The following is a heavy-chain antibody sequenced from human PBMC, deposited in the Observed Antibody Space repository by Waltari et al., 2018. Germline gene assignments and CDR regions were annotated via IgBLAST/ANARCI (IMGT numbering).Heavy chain of an antibody. D-gene: IGHD2-21*02. CDR2: IKQDGSEK. V-gene: IGHV3-7*01. CDR1: GFTFSSYW. J-gene: IGHJ4*02. Sequence: EVQLVESGGGLVQPGGSLRLSCAASGFTFSSYWRSWVRQAPGKGLEWVANIKQDGSEKYYVDSVKGRFTISRDNAKNSLYLQMNSLRAEDTAVYYCARDGRGDTPFDYWGQGTLVTVSS. CDR3: ARDGRGDTPFDY.